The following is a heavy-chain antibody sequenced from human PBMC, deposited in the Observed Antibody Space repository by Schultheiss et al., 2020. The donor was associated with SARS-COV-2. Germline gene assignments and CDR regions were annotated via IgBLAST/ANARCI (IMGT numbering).Heavy chain of an antibody. V-gene: IGHV3-7*01. Sequence: GGSLRLSCAASGFNLRNYWMDWVRQAPGKGLQWVANIKQDGSVEHYVDSVRGRFIISRDNAKNTLYVQMNSLRAEDTAVYYCAQLGEAYWGQGTLVTVSS. CDR3: AQLGEAY. CDR2: IKQDGSVE. J-gene: IGHJ4*02. D-gene: IGHD7-27*01. CDR1: GFNLRNYW.